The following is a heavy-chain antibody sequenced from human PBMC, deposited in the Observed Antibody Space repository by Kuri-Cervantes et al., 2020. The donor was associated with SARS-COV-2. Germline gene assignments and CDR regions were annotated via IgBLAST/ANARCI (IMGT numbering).Heavy chain of an antibody. CDR2: IYSGGSST. D-gene: IGHD3-22*01. CDR1: GFTFNSYE. J-gene: IGHJ4*02. V-gene: IGHV3-23*03. CDR3: AKDQDYYDSSGQFDY. Sequence: GGSLRLSCAASGFTFNSYEMNWVRQAPGKGLEWVSVIYSGGSSTYYADSVKGRFTISRDNSKNTLYLQMNSLRAEDTAVYYCAKDQDYYDSSGQFDYWGQGTLVTVSS.